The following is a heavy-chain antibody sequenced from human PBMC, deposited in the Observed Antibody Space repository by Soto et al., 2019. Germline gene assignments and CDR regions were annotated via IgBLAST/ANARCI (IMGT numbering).Heavy chain of an antibody. D-gene: IGHD6-19*01. CDR1: GFSLSTGGVG. J-gene: IGHJ4*02. CDR3: AHRLPGSSTGWDTGIFDY. V-gene: IGHV2-5*02. CDR2: IYWDDDK. Sequence: SGPTLVNPTQTLTLTCTFSGFSLSTGGVGVGWVRQPPGKALEWLAFIYWDDDKRYNASLKTRLTITKDTSKNLVVLIMTDMDPVDTATYFCAHRLPGSSTGWDTGIFDYWDQGTLVTVSS.